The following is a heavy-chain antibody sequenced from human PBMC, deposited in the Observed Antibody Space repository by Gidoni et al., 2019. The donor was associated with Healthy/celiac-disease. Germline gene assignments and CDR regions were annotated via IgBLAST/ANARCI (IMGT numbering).Heavy chain of an antibody. Sequence: IGYIYYSGSTYYNPSLKSRVTISVDTSKNQFSLKLSSVTAADTAVYYCARFGDYVGYFDYWGQGTLVTVSS. CDR2: IYYSGST. J-gene: IGHJ4*02. CDR3: ARFGDYVGYFDY. D-gene: IGHD4-17*01. V-gene: IGHV4-31*02.